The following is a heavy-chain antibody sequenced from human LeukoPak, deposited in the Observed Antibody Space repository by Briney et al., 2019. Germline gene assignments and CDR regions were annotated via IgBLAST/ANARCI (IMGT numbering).Heavy chain of an antibody. V-gene: IGHV1-69*05. CDR1: GGTFSSYA. Sequence: SVKVSCKASGGTFSSYAISWVRQAPGQGLEWMGGINPIFGTANYAQKFQGRVTITTDESTSTDYMELSSLRSEDTAVYYCARDGNKMGSSYYYYYMDVWGKGTTVTVSS. J-gene: IGHJ6*03. CDR3: ARDGNKMGSSYYYYYMDV. D-gene: IGHD6-6*01. CDR2: INPIFGTA.